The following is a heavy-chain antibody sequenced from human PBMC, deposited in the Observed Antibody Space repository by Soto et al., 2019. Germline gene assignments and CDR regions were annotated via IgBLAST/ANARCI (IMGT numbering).Heavy chain of an antibody. Sequence: ASVKVSCKVSGYTLTELSMHWVRQAPGKGLEWIGGFDPEDGETIYAQKFQGRVTMTEDTSTDTAYMELSSLRSEDTAVYYCATSIRTASYYYDSSGYYSGFDYWGQGTLVTVSS. CDR1: GYTLTELS. J-gene: IGHJ4*02. D-gene: IGHD3-22*01. V-gene: IGHV1-24*01. CDR3: ATSIRTASYYYDSSGYYSGFDY. CDR2: FDPEDGET.